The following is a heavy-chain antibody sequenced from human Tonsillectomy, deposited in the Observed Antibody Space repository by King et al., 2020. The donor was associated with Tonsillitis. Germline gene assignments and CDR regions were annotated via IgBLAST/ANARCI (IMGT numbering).Heavy chain of an antibody. D-gene: IGHD2-2*02. Sequence: VQLVESGGGVVQPGTSLRLSCEVSAFTFRTYVLDRVRQAPGKGLEWVAVISYDGKNKVYAESVKGRFTISRDNSKNTLFMQLNSLRPEDTAVYYCAVRRDCSDSNCYNAFYIWGQGTMVTVSS. J-gene: IGHJ3*02. V-gene: IGHV3-30*04. CDR2: ISYDGKNK. CDR3: AVRRDCSDSNCYNAFYI. CDR1: AFTFRTYV.